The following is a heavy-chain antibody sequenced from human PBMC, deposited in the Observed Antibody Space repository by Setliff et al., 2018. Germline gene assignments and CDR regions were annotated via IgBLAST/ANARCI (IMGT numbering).Heavy chain of an antibody. CDR3: TRHEDRNKCTSSSCYRENDAFDV. V-gene: IGHV5-51*01. J-gene: IGHJ3*01. CDR1: GYIFTNYW. Sequence: GESLKISCTASGYIFTNYWIGWVRQMPGKGLEWMGVIYPGDSDTRYSPSFQGQVTISADKSINTAYLQWSSLKASDTAIYYCTRHEDRNKCTSSSCYRENDAFDVWGQGAMVTVSS. CDR2: IYPGDSDT. D-gene: IGHD2-2*01.